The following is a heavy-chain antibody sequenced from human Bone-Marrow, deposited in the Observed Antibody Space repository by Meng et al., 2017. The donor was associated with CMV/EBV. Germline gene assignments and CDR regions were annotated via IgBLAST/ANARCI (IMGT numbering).Heavy chain of an antibody. CDR3: AREGRYCSSTSCSTRFDP. J-gene: IGHJ5*02. V-gene: IGHV4-39*07. CDR1: GFTFSSYS. Sequence: ESLKISCAASGFTFSSYSMNWVRQPPGKGLEWIGSIYYSGSTYYNPSLKSRVTISVDTSKNQFSLKLSSVTAADTAVYYCAREGRYCSSTSCSTRFDPWGQGTLVTVSS. CDR2: IYYSGST. D-gene: IGHD2-2*01.